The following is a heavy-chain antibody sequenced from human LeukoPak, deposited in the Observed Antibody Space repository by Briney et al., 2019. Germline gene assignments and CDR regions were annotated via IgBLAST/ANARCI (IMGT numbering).Heavy chain of an antibody. CDR1: GFTFSSYA. V-gene: IGHV3-30*04. J-gene: IGHJ6*04. CDR2: ISYDGSNK. D-gene: IGHD3-10*01. Sequence: GEPLRLSCAASGFTFSSYAMHWVRQAPGKGLEWVAVISYDGSNKYYADSVKGRFTISRDNSKNTLYLQMNSLRAEDTAVYYCARDRAYGSGSYSNYYYYYGMDVWGKGTTVTVSS. CDR3: ARDRAYGSGSYSNYYYYYGMDV.